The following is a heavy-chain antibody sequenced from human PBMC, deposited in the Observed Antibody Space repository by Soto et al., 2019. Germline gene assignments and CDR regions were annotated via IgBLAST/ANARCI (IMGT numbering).Heavy chain of an antibody. CDR1: GYTFTSYG. J-gene: IGHJ6*02. CDR2: ISAYNGNT. V-gene: IGHV1-18*01. CDR3: ARGSGSYLWYYYYGMDV. Sequence: QVQLVQSGAEVKKPGASVKVSCKASGYTFTSYGISWVRQAPGQGLEWMGWISAYNGNTNYAQKLQGRVTMTTDTSTSTADMELRSLRSDDTAGYYCARGSGSYLWYYYYGMDVWGQGTTVTGSS. D-gene: IGHD1-26*01.